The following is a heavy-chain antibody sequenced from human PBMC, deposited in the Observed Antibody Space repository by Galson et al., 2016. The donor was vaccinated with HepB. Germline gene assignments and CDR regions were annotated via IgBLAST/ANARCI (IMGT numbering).Heavy chain of an antibody. D-gene: IGHD3-9*01. J-gene: IGHJ4*02. CDR2: IYTDGST. Sequence: SLRLSCAASGFTVSSNYMSWVRQAPGKGLEWVSVIYTDGSTYYADSVKGRFTISRDKGSNSLYLQMERLTVGDTAMYYCARGPPFYDIVTGYQHFDFWGQGSLVTVSS. CDR1: GFTVSSNY. CDR3: ARGPPFYDIVTGYQHFDF. V-gene: IGHV3-53*01.